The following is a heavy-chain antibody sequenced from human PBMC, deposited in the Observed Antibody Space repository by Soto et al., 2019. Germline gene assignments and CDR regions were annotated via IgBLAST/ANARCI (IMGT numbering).Heavy chain of an antibody. V-gene: IGHV3-30*18. D-gene: IGHD2-15*01. CDR1: GFTFSSYG. J-gene: IGHJ6*02. CDR2: ISYDGSNK. CDR3: ANEYCSVGSCYSDYYYVMDV. Sequence: PGGSLRLSCAASGFTFSSYGMHWVRQAPGKGLEWVAVISYDGSNKYYADSVKGRFTISRDNSKNTLYLQMNSLRAEDTAVYYCANEYCSVGSCYSDYYYVMDVWGQGTTVTVSS.